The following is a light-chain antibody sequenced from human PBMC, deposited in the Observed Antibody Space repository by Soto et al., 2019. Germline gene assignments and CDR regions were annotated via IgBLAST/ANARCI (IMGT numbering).Light chain of an antibody. CDR1: QSISSW. V-gene: IGKV1-5*01. CDR3: QQYNSYWT. J-gene: IGKJ1*01. CDR2: DAS. Sequence: IKITQSPSTPPASVGDRVTITCRASQSISSWLAWYQQKPGKAPKLLIYDASSLESGAPTRFSGRGSGTEFTLTIRSLQPDDFATYYCQQYNSYWTFGQGTQVEI.